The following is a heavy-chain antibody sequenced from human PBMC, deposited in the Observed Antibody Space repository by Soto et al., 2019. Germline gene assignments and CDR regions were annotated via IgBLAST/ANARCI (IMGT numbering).Heavy chain of an antibody. CDR2: ISGSGSPT. CDR3: ARDMSGGTYNYYYGMDV. CDR1: GFRLSSYS. J-gene: IGHJ6*02. Sequence: WGALRISCAASGFRLSSYSMTLVRPAPGGGVEWVSAISGSGSPTYYADSVKGRFTISRDNSKNTLYLQMNSLRADDTAVYYCARDMSGGTYNYYYGMDVWGQGTTVTVSS. D-gene: IGHD1-26*01. V-gene: IGHV3-23*01.